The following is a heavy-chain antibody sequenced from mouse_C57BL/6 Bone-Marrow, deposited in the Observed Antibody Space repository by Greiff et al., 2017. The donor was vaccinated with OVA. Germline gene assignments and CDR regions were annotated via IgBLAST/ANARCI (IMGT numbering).Heavy chain of an antibody. J-gene: IGHJ2*01. CDR3: ARRFDYYGSSPYYFDY. V-gene: IGHV1-55*01. CDR1: GYTFTSYW. D-gene: IGHD1-1*01. Sequence: QVQLQQPGAELVKPGASVKMSCKASGYTFTSYWITWVKQRPGQGLEWIGDIYPGSGSTNYNEKFKSKATLTVDTSSSTAYMQLSSLTSEDSAVYYCARRFDYYGSSPYYFDYWSQGTTLTVSS. CDR2: IYPGSGST.